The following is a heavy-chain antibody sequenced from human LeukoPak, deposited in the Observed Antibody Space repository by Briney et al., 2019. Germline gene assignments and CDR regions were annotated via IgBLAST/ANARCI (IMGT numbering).Heavy chain of an antibody. CDR2: IIPIFGTA. CDR3: ARDREGFGCSSTSCYTKRNYYYMDV. V-gene: IGHV1-69*01. D-gene: IGHD2-2*02. Sequence: SVKVSCKASGGTFSSYAISWVRQAPGQGLEWMGGIIPIFGTANYAQKFQGRVTITADESTSTAYMELSSLRSEDTAVYYCARDREGFGCSSTSCYTKRNYYYMDVWGKGTTVTVSS. CDR1: GGTFSSYA. J-gene: IGHJ6*03.